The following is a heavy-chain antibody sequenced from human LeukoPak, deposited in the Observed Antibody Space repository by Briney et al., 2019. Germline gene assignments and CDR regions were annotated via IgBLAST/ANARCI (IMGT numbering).Heavy chain of an antibody. D-gene: IGHD3-10*01. J-gene: IGHJ4*02. CDR2: ISYDGSNT. CDR1: GFAFSSYG. CDR3: AKEGYYGSGSYPDD. Sequence: GGSLRHSCAASGFAFSSYGMHWVRQAPGKGLEWVAVISYDGSNTYYADSVKGRVTMSRDHSKNTGYLQLNSLRVEDTAVYYCAKEGYYGSGSYPDDWGQGTLVTVSS. V-gene: IGHV3-30*18.